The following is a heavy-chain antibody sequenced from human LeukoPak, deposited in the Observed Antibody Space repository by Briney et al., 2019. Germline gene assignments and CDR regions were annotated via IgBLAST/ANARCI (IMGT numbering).Heavy chain of an antibody. CDR3: ARTIYYYESTSYFSDAFDV. D-gene: IGHD3-22*01. Sequence: GSLRLSCAASGFTFSNYAMSWVRQAPGKGLEWVSAIRSNRVTTYGADSVKGRFTISRDNSKNTLYLEMKSLRADDTAVYYCARTIYYYESTSYFSDAFDVWGQGTMVTVSS. CDR1: GFTFSNYA. J-gene: IGHJ3*01. CDR2: IRSNRVTT. V-gene: IGHV3-23*01.